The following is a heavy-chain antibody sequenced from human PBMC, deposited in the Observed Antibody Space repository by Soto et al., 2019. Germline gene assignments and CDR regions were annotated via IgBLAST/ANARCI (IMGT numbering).Heavy chain of an antibody. Sequence: QVQLVQSGAEVKEPGATVKVSCKASGYSFAKYGISWVRQAPGQGLEWLGWINVKDGHINYGRNFQGRLILTTDTSTTTAYMELRTLRFDDTAVYYCARDFDFLFDYCGHGTWVTVSS. J-gene: IGHJ4*01. V-gene: IGHV1-18*01. CDR1: GYSFAKYG. CDR3: ARDFDFLFDY. CDR2: INVKDGHI.